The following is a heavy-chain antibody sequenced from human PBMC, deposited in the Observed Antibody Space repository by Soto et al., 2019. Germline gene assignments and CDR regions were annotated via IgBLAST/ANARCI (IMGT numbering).Heavy chain of an antibody. CDR2: INHSGST. D-gene: IGHD3-16*01. CDR1: GGSFSGYY. J-gene: IGHJ6*03. CDR3: ARGLLGDWSTIYYYYYMDV. V-gene: IGHV4-34*01. Sequence: SETLSLTCAVYGGSFSGYYWSWIRQPPGKGLEWIGEINHSGSTNYNPSLKSRVTISVDTPKNQFSLKLSSVTAADTAVYYCARGLLGDWSTIYYYYYMDVWGKGTTVTVSS.